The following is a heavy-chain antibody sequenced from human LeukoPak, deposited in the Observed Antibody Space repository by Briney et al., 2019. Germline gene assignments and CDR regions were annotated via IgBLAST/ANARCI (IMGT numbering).Heavy chain of an antibody. J-gene: IGHJ4*02. CDR2: IIPIFGTA. Sequence: SVKVSCKASGGTFSSYAISWVRQAPGQGLEWMGGIIPIFGTANYAQKFQGRVTITTDESTSTAYMELSSLRSEDTAVYYCARGYSSGWYDFDYWGQGTLVTVSS. V-gene: IGHV1-69*05. CDR1: GGTFSSYA. D-gene: IGHD6-19*01. CDR3: ARGYSSGWYDFDY.